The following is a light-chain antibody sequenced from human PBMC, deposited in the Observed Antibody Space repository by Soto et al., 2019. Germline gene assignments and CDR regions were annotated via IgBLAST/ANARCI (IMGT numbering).Light chain of an antibody. J-gene: IGKJ1*01. CDR2: DAS. Sequence: EVVLTQSPGTLSLSPGERATLSCRASQSVSSYLAWYQQKPGQAPRLLIYDASNRATGIPARFSGSGSGTDFTLTISSLEPEDFAVYYCQQRSNLPRTFGQGTKVDIK. CDR1: QSVSSY. CDR3: QQRSNLPRT. V-gene: IGKV3-11*01.